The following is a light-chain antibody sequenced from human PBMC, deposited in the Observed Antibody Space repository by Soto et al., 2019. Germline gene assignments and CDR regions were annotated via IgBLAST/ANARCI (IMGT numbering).Light chain of an antibody. CDR3: QQYGSSLT. Sequence: ETVMTQSPATLSVSPWERDTLSCRASQSVSSSYLAWYQQKPGQDPRLLIYGASSRATGIHDRFSGSESGTDFTLTISRLEPEEFAVDYCQQYGSSLTVGGDTAVEIK. CDR1: QSVSSSY. V-gene: IGKV3-20*01. J-gene: IGKJ4*01. CDR2: GAS.